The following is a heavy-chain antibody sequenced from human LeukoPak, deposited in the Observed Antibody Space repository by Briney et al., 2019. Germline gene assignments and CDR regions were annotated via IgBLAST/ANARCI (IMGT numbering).Heavy chain of an antibody. D-gene: IGHD5-12*01. Sequence: SETLSLTCAVYGGSFSGYYWSSIRQPPGKGLEWIGEINHSGSTNYNPSLKSRVTISVDTSKNQFSLKLSSVTAADTAVYYCARGQWGYSGYDTGSYYYYYMDVWGQGTLVTVPS. CDR2: INHSGST. CDR3: ARGQWGYSGYDTGSYYYYYMDV. CDR1: GGSFSGYY. J-gene: IGHJ6*03. V-gene: IGHV4-34*01.